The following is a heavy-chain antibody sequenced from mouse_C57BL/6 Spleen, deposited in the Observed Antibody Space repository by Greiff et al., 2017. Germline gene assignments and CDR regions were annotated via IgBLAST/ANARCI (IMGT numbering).Heavy chain of an antibody. CDR1: GYAFSSSW. V-gene: IGHV1-82*01. J-gene: IGHJ1*03. D-gene: IGHD1-1*01. CDR3: ARKTTVVDWYFDV. CDR2: IYPGDGDT. Sequence: LVKPGASVKISCKASGYAFSSSWMNWVKQRPGKGLEWIGRIYPGDGDTNYNGKFKGKATLTADKSSSTAYMQLSSLTSEDSAVYFCARKTTVVDWYFDVWGTGTTVTVSS.